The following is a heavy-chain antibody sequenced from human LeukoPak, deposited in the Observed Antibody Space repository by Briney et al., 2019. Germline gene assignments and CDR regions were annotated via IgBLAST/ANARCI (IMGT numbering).Heavy chain of an antibody. Sequence: GGSLRLSCAVSGFRFSGCNMNWVRQAPGKGLEWIAYISSTTVIYYADSVEGRFTVSRDNAHDSLYLQMSSLTLDDTAVYFCAREGDGSNSGFAYWGQGTLVTVSS. CDR1: GFRFSGCN. D-gene: IGHD4-11*01. V-gene: IGHV3-69-1*01. CDR2: ISSTTVI. CDR3: AREGDGSNSGFAY. J-gene: IGHJ4*02.